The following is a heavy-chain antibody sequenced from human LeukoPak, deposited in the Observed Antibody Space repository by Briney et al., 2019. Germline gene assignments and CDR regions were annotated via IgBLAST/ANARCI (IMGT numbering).Heavy chain of an antibody. V-gene: IGHV4-38-2*02. J-gene: IGHJ5*02. Sequence: SETLSLTCTVSGYSISSGYYWGWIRPPPGKGLEWIGSIYHSGSTYYNPSLKSRVTISVDTSKNQFSLWLSSVTAADTAVYYCARTYYGDNWFDPWGQGTLVTVSS. CDR2: IYHSGST. CDR3: ARTYYGDNWFDP. D-gene: IGHD3-10*01. CDR1: GYSISSGYY.